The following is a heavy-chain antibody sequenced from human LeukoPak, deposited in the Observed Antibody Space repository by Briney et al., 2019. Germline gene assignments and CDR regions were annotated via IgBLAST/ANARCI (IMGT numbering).Heavy chain of an antibody. V-gene: IGHV3-7*01. Sequence: GGSLRLSCEASGFRFSYFWMSWVRQAPGKGLEWVANINEDGSQKYYVDSVRGRFTISRDNTKKLVFLQMNSLRVEDTAVYYCARDEVGGYYFEWGQGNLVNVSS. CDR1: GFRFSYFW. D-gene: IGHD3-3*01. CDR3: ARDEVGGYYFE. CDR2: INEDGSQK. J-gene: IGHJ4*02.